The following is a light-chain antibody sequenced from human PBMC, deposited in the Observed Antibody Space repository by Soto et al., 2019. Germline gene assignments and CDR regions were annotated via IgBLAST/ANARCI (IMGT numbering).Light chain of an antibody. CDR2: GAS. CDR3: QQDDSSLWT. J-gene: IGKJ1*01. V-gene: IGKV3-20*01. CDR1: PSVSSSD. Sequence: IVVTQSPGTLSLSPGERATLSCRASPSVSSSDLAWYQQKPGQAPRLLSYGASSRATGIPDRFSGSGSGTDFNLTISSLEPEDFAVYYCQQDDSSLWTFGQGTKVEIK.